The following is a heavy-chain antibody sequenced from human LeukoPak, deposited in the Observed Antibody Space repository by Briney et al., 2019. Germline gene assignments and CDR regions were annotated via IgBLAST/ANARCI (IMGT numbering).Heavy chain of an antibody. V-gene: IGHV4-34*01. CDR2: INHSGST. CDR3: AREGGGYFEG. D-gene: IGHD3-9*01. Sequence: PSETLSLTCAVYGGSFSGYYWSWIRQPPGKGLEWIGEINHSGSTNYNPSLKSRVTISVDTSKNQFSLKLSSVTAADTAVYYCAREGGGYFEGWGQGTLVTVPS. J-gene: IGHJ4*02. CDR1: GGSFSGYY.